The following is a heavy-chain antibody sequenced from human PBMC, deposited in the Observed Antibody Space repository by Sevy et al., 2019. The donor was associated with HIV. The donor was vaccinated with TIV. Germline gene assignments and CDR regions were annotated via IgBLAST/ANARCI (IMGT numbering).Heavy chain of an antibody. D-gene: IGHD2-21*01. CDR1: GFTFNTYS. Sequence: GSLRLSCAASGFTFNTYSLIWVRQTPGKGLEWLSFIGTAAGVTYYADSVKGRFTISRDNATNSLYLQMNSLRDEDTAVYYCARCPGHYSIDYWGQGTLVTVSS. V-gene: IGHV3-48*02. CDR3: ARCPGHYSIDY. J-gene: IGHJ4*02. CDR2: IGTAAGVT.